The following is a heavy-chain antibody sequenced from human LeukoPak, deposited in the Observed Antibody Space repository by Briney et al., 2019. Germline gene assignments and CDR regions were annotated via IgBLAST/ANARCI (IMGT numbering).Heavy chain of an antibody. J-gene: IGHJ3*02. CDR2: VDPEDGEK. Sequence: ASVKVSCKDSGYTFTDYYMHWVQQAPGKGLKWMGLVDPEDGEKKYAEKFQGRVTITADTSTDTAYMELSSLISEDTAVYYCAIAPRLTSGNYKGGAFDMWGQGTMVTVSS. D-gene: IGHD1-26*01. CDR3: AIAPRLTSGNYKGGAFDM. CDR1: GYTFTDYY. V-gene: IGHV1-69-2*01.